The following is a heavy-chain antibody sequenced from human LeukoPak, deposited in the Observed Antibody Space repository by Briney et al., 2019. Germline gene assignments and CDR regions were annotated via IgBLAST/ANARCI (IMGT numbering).Heavy chain of an antibody. CDR3: TRSVREGYFDY. Sequence: GGSLRLSCAASGFTFSSYAMSWVRQAPGKGLEWVSAISGSGGSTYYADSVKGRFTISRDNSKNTLYLQMNSLRTEDTAVYYCTRSVREGYFDYWGQGTLVTVSS. D-gene: IGHD4-23*01. CDR2: ISGSGGST. CDR1: GFTFSSYA. V-gene: IGHV3-23*01. J-gene: IGHJ4*02.